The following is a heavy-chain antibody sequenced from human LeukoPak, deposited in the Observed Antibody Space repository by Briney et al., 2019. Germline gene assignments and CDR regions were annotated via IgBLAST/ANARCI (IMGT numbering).Heavy chain of an antibody. CDR3: ARGRPYSGGYHLDY. V-gene: IGHV4-39*01. CDR2: IYYSGST. J-gene: IGHJ4*02. CDR1: GGSIRSSYYY. D-gene: IGHD1-26*01. Sequence: SETLSLTYTVSGGSIRSSYYYWGWIRQPPGKGLEWIGSIYYSGSTYYNPSLKSRVTMSVDTSKNQFFLKLNSVTAADTAVYYCARGRPYSGGYHLDYWGQGTLVTVSP.